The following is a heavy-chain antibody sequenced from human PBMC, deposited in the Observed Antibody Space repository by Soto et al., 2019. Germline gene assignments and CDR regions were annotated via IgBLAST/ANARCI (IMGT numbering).Heavy chain of an antibody. J-gene: IGHJ6*03. Sequence: SPTLSLTCAISGDSVSSNSAAWNWIRQSPSRGLEWLGRTYYRSKWYNDYAVSVKSRITINPDTSKNQFSLQLNSVTPEDTAVYYCARGATAADAYYYYYYYMDVWGKGTTVTVSS. CDR2: TYYRSKWYN. CDR1: GDSVSSNSAA. V-gene: IGHV6-1*01. CDR3: ARGATAADAYYYYYYYMDV. D-gene: IGHD6-13*01.